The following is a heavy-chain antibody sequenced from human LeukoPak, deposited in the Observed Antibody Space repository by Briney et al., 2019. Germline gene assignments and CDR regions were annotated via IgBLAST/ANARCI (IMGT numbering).Heavy chain of an antibody. Sequence: ASVKVSCKGSGGTFSSYAISWVRQAPGQGLEWMGRIIPIFGTANYAQKFQGRVTITTDQSTSPAYMELSSLRSEDTAVYYCARSLRYFDWTARGDAFDIWGQGTMVTVSS. J-gene: IGHJ3*02. CDR3: ARSLRYFDWTARGDAFDI. D-gene: IGHD3-9*01. CDR2: IIPIFGTA. V-gene: IGHV1-69*05. CDR1: GGTFSSYA.